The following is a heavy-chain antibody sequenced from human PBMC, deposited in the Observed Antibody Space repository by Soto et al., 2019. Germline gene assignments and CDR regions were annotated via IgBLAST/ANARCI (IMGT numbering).Heavy chain of an antibody. CDR1: GGSFSGYY. V-gene: IGHV4-34*01. J-gene: IGHJ5*02. CDR2: INHSGST. Sequence: SETLSLTCAVYGGSFSGYYWSWIRQPPGKGLEWIGEINHSGSTNYNPSLKSRVTISVDTSKNQFSLKLSSVTAADTAVYYCARRGAMVHWNWFDPWGQGTRVTVAS. D-gene: IGHD5-18*01. CDR3: ARRGAMVHWNWFDP.